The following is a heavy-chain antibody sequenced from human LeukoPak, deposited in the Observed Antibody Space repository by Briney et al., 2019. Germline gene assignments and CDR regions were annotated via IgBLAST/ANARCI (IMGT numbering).Heavy chain of an antibody. J-gene: IGHJ4*02. CDR1: GYTFTSYG. Sequence: GASVKVSCKASGYTFTSYGISWVRQAPGQGLEWMGWISAYNGNTHYAQKLQGRVTVTTDTSTSTVYMELRSLRSDDTAVYYCARGPPPRRNYDSRGYYSYYFDYWGQGTLVTVSS. CDR2: ISAYNGNT. V-gene: IGHV1-18*01. CDR3: ARGPPPRRNYDSRGYYSYYFDY. D-gene: IGHD3-22*01.